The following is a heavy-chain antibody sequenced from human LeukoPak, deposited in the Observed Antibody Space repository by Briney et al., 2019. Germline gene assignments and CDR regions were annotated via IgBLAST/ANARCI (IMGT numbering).Heavy chain of an antibody. CDR1: GFTFTSYA. CDR3: ATHSDFGSGSYRWFDP. V-gene: IGHV3-23*01. J-gene: IGHJ5*02. CDR2: TSDSGGST. Sequence: GGSLRLSCADSGFTFTSYATSWVREAPGKGLEWVSTTSDSGGSTYYADSVKGRFTISRDNFKNTLYLQMNSLRADDTAVYYCATHSDFGSGSYRWFDPWGQGTLVIVSS. D-gene: IGHD3-10*01.